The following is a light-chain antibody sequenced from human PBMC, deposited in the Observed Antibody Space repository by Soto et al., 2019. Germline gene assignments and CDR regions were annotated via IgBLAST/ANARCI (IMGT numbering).Light chain of an antibody. CDR2: GVS. CDR3: GQFVSSPPRT. Sequence: EIVLTQSPGTLSLSPGERATLSCRASQSVGSTFLAWYQQKPGQAPRLLTYGVSTRATGIPDRFSGSWSGTDFTLSISRLEPEDFAVYYCGQFVSSPPRTFGQGTKVEIK. J-gene: IGKJ1*01. V-gene: IGKV3-20*01. CDR1: QSVGSTF.